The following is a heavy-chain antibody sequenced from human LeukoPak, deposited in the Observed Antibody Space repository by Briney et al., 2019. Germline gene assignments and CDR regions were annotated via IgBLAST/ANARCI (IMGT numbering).Heavy chain of an antibody. CDR3: ARSSRDSSAFYYYFDY. J-gene: IGHJ4*02. V-gene: IGHV4-61*01. D-gene: IGHD3-22*01. CDR1: GGSVSSASHY. Sequence: SETLSLTCTVSGGSVSSASHYWSWIRQPPGKGLEWIDYIYYSGSTDYNPSLKSRVIISVDASKNQFSLKLSSVTAADTAVYYCARSSRDSSAFYYYFDYWGQGTLVTVSS. CDR2: IYYSGST.